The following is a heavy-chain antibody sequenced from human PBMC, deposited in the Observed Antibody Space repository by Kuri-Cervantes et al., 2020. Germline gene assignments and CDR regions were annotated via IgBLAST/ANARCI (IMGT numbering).Heavy chain of an antibody. CDR2: IGTAGDT. D-gene: IGHD3-10*01. CDR3: ASYGSGSYGPDFDY. J-gene: IGHJ4*02. Sequence: LSLTCAASGFTFSSYDMHWVRQATGKGLEWVSAIGTAGDTYYPGSVKGRFTISRENAKNSLYLQMNSLRAEDTAVYYCASYGSGSYGPDFDYWGQGTLVTVSS. V-gene: IGHV3-13*01. CDR1: GFTFSSYD.